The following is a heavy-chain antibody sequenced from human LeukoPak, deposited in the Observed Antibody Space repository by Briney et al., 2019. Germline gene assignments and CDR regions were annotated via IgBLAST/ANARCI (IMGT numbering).Heavy chain of an antibody. CDR2: INTNRGNT. Sequence: GASVKVSSKASGYTLTSYDINWVRQATGQALECMRRINTNRGNTDYAQKFKGRVTMTRNTSISTVYMELSSLKSEDTAVYYCARGLLQFWNGYTADVFDIWGQGTMVTVSS. CDR1: GYTLTSYD. V-gene: IGHV1-8*01. CDR3: ARGLLQFWNGYTADVFDI. D-gene: IGHD3-3*01. J-gene: IGHJ3*02.